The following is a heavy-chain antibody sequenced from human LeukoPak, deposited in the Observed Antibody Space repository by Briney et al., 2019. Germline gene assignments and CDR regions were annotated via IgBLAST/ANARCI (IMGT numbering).Heavy chain of an antibody. V-gene: IGHV3-21*01. CDR1: GFTFTDYT. CDR3: AGGNDFDY. J-gene: IGHJ4*02. CDR2: ISSTSGFI. D-gene: IGHD1-1*01. Sequence: GGSLRLSCAASGFTFTDYTMNWVRQAPGMRLEWVSSISSTSGFIYYADSVKGRFTISRDNAKNSLYLQMNSLRAEDTALYFCAGGNDFDYWGRGTVVTVSS.